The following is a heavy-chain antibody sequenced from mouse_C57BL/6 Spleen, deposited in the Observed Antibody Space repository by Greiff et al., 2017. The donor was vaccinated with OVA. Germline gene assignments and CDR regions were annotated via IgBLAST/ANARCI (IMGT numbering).Heavy chain of an antibody. Sequence: QVQLQQSGAELVKPGASVKLSCKASGYTFTSYWMHWVKQRPGRGLEWIGRIDPKSGGTKYNEKFKSKATLTVDKPSSTAYMQLSSLTSEDSAVYYCARDYGSSHWYFDVWGTGTTVTVSS. J-gene: IGHJ1*03. CDR3: ARDYGSSHWYFDV. D-gene: IGHD1-1*01. V-gene: IGHV1-72*01. CDR1: GYTFTSYW. CDR2: IDPKSGGT.